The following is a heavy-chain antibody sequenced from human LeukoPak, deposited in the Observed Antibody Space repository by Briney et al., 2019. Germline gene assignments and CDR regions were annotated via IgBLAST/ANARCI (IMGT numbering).Heavy chain of an antibody. CDR1: GFTFSSYG. CDR2: IWYDGSNK. CDR3: ARDIGSSAIRAFDI. V-gene: IGHV3-33*01. Sequence: PGGSLRLSCAASGFTFSSYGMHWVRQAPGKGLEWVAVIWYDGSNKYYAYSVKGRFTISRDNSKNTLSLQMNSLRAEDTAVYSCARDIGSSAIRAFDIWGQGTMVTVSS. D-gene: IGHD2-2*01. J-gene: IGHJ3*02.